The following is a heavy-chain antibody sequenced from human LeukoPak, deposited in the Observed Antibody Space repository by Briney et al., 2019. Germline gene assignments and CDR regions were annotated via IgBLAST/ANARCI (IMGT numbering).Heavy chain of an antibody. CDR3: ASIAAAGDY. J-gene: IGHJ4*02. CDR1: GFTFSSYA. D-gene: IGHD6-25*01. Sequence: PGGSLRLSCAASGFTFSSYAMHWVRQAPGKGLEWVAVISYDGSNKYYADSVKGRFTISRDNSKNTLYLQMNSLRAEDTAVCYCASIAAAGDYWGQGTLVTVSS. CDR2: ISYDGSNK. V-gene: IGHV3-30-3*01.